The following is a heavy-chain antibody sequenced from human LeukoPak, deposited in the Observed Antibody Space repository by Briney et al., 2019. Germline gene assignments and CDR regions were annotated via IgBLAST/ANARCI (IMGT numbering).Heavy chain of an antibody. CDR1: GFTVSSNY. CDR3: AREWADIVVVPAAKDYYYYGMDV. CDR2: IYSGGST. J-gene: IGHJ6*02. V-gene: IGHV3-66*01. Sequence: GGSLRLSCAASGFTVSSNYMSWVRQAPGKGLEWDSVIYSGGSTYYADSVKGRLTISRDNSKNTLYLQMNSLRAEDTAVYYCAREWADIVVVPAAKDYYYYGMDVWGQGTTVTVSS. D-gene: IGHD2-2*01.